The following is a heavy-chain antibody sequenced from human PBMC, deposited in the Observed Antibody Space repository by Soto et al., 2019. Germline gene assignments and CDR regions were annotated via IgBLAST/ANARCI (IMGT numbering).Heavy chain of an antibody. J-gene: IGHJ4*02. Sequence: QVQLVESGGGVVQAGRSLRLSCAASGFTFSSYAMHWVRQAPGKGLEWVAVISDSVKGRFIISRDNSKNTLDLQMNSLRAEDTAVYYCAKGGSGWSIDYWGQGTLVTVSS. CDR3: AKGGSGWSIDY. CDR1: GFTFSSYA. D-gene: IGHD6-19*01. CDR2: I. V-gene: IGHV3-30*04.